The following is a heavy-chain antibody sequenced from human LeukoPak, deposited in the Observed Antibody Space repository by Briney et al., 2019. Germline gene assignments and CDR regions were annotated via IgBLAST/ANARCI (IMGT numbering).Heavy chain of an antibody. J-gene: IGHJ6*03. CDR3: AKLKINYYYYMDV. Sequence: GGSLRLSCAASVFTFSSYGMQFSSYGMNWVRQAPGQGLEWVAFIRSDGRNKYYADSVKGRFTISRDNTKNMLYLQMNSLRAEDTAVYYCAKLKINYYYYMDVWGKGTTVIVSS. CDR2: IRSDGRNK. D-gene: IGHD3-16*01. CDR1: VFTFSSYG. V-gene: IGHV3-30*02.